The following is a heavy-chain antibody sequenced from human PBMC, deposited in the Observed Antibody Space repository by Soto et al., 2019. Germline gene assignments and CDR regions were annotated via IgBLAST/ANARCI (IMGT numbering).Heavy chain of an antibody. CDR1: GFTFGDYA. CDR3: TRESSVGATAR. V-gene: IGHV3-49*04. D-gene: IGHD1-26*01. Sequence: SLRLSCTASGFTFGDYAMSWVRQAPGKGLEWVGFIRSKAYGGTTEYAASVKGRFTISRDDSKSIAYLQMNSLKTEDTAVYYCTRESSVGATARWGQGTLVTAPQ. CDR2: IRSKAYGGTT. J-gene: IGHJ4*02.